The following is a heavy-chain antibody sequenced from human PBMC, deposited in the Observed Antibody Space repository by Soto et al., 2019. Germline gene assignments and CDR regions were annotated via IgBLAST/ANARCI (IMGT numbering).Heavy chain of an antibody. CDR2: IDPSGGST. D-gene: IGHD4-17*01. J-gene: IGHJ6*02. V-gene: IGHV1-46*01. CDR1: GYTFTRYY. Sequence: EASVKVSCKASGYTFTRYYMHWVRQAPGQGLEWMGRIDPSGGSTKYTQKFQGRVTMTRDTSTSTVYMELNSLRSEDTAVYYCARGLQDYGGYFVRMDVWGRGTTVTVSS. CDR3: ARGLQDYGGYFVRMDV.